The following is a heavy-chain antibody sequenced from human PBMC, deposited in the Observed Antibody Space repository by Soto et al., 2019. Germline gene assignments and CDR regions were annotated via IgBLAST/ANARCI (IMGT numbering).Heavy chain of an antibody. J-gene: IGHJ4*02. D-gene: IGHD4-17*01. Sequence: GASVKVSCKASGYTFTSYGISWVRQAPGQGLEWMGWISAYNGNTNYAQKLQGRVTMTTDTSTSTANMELRSLRSDDTAVYYCARVLESYGDYFDYWGQGTLVTVSS. CDR2: ISAYNGNT. V-gene: IGHV1-18*01. CDR1: GYTFTSYG. CDR3: ARVLESYGDYFDY.